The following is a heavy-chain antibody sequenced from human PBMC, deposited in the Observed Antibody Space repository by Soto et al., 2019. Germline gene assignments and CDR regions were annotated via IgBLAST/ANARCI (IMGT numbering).Heavy chain of an antibody. CDR3: AHRAYYYGSGSYYTH. D-gene: IGHD3-10*01. CDR2: IYWDDDK. V-gene: IGHV2-5*02. J-gene: IGHJ4*02. Sequence: QPPGKALEWLALIYWDDDKRYRPSLKSRLTIAKDTSKNLVILIMTNMDPEDTATYYCAHRAYYYGSGSYYTHWGQGILVTSPQ.